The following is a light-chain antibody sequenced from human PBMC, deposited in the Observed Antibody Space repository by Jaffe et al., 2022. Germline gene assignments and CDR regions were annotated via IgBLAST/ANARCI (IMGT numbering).Light chain of an antibody. V-gene: IGLV2-8*01. CDR2: EVS. J-gene: IGLJ2*01. CDR1: SSDVGAYNY. CDR3: SSYAGSNNWVV. Sequence: QSALTQPPSASGSPGQSVTISCTGTSSDVGAYNYVSWYQQHPGKAPKLMIYEVSKRPSGVPDRFSGSKSGNTASLTVSGLQAEDEADYYCSSYAGSNNWVVFGGGTKLTVL.